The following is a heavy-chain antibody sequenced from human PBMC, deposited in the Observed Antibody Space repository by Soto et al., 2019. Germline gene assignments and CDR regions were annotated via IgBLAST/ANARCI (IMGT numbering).Heavy chain of an antibody. CDR2: IYYSGST. D-gene: IGHD5-12*01. V-gene: IGHV4-61*01. CDR3: ARDLVEMATIGAFDI. Sequence: SETLSLTCTVSGVSVSSGSYYWRWIRQPPGKGLEWIGYIYYSGSTNYNPSLKSRVTISVDTSKNQFSLKLGSVTAADTAVYYCARDLVEMATIGAFDIWGQGTMVTGSS. J-gene: IGHJ3*02. CDR1: GVSVSSGSYY.